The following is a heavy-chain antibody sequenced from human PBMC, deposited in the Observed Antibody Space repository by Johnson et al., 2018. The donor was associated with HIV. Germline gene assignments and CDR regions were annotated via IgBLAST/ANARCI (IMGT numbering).Heavy chain of an antibody. CDR2: IYSGGST. V-gene: IGHV3-66*02. J-gene: IGHJ3*02. CDR1: GFTVSSNY. D-gene: IGHD6-6*01. Sequence: VQLVESGGGLVQPGGSLRLSCAASGFTVSSNYMSWVRQAPGKGLEWVSVIYSGGSTYYADSVKGRFTISRDNSKNTLYLQMNSLRAEDTAVYYCARDSGQQLADAFDIWGQGTMVTVPS. CDR3: ARDSGQQLADAFDI.